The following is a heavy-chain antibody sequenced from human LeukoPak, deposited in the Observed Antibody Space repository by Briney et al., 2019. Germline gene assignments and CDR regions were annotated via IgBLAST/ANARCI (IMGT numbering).Heavy chain of an antibody. V-gene: IGHV3-15*01. CDR1: GFTFSNAW. CDR2: IKSKTDGGTT. CDR3: TTEHWNYVGGARPDDY. J-gene: IGHJ4*02. Sequence: PGGSLRLSCAASGFTFSNAWMSWVRQAPGKGLEWVGRIKSKTDGGTTDYAAPVKGRFTISRDDSKNTLYLQMNGLKTEDTAVYYCTTEHWNYVGGARPDDYWGQGTLVTVSS. D-gene: IGHD1-7*01.